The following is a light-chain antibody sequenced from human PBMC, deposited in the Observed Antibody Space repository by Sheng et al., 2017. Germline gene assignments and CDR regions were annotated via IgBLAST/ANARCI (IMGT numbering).Light chain of an antibody. V-gene: IGLV2-14*03. J-gene: IGLJ1*01. Sequence: QSALTQPASVSGSPGQSITISCTGTSSDVGAYNYVSWYQQHPGKAPKLMIYDVSNRPSGVSNRFSGSKSGNTASLTISGLQAEDEADYYCSSYTSSSTHYDFGTGTKVTVL. CDR2: DVS. CDR1: SSDVGAYNY. CDR3: SSYTSSSTHYD.